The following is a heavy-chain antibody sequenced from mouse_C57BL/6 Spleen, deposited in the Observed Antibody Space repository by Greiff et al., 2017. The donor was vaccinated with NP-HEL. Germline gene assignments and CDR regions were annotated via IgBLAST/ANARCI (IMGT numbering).Heavy chain of an antibody. CDR1: GFTFSDYG. V-gene: IGHV5-17*01. CDR3: AKGGRGYFDV. J-gene: IGHJ1*03. CDR2: ISSGSSTI. Sequence: EVQGVESGGGLVKPGGSLKLSCAASGFTFSDYGMHWVRQAPEKGLEWVAYISSGSSTIYYADTVKGRVTISRDNAKNTLFLQMTSLRSEDTAMYYCAKGGRGYFDVWGTGTTVTVSS. D-gene: IGHD3-3*01.